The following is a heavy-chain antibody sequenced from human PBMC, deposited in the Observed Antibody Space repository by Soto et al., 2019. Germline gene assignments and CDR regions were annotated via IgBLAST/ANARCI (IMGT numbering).Heavy chain of an antibody. J-gene: IGHJ5*02. CDR2: IIPIFGTA. CDR1: GGTFSSYA. V-gene: IGHV1-69*12. Sequence: QVQLVQSGAEVKKPGSSVKVSCKASGGTFSSYAISWVRQAPGQGLEWMGGIIPIFGTANYAQKFQGRVTITADEFTSTASMELSSLRSEDTAVYYCTDSSGWYGNSYWFDPWGQGTLVTVSS. CDR3: TDSSGWYGNSYWFDP. D-gene: IGHD6-19*01.